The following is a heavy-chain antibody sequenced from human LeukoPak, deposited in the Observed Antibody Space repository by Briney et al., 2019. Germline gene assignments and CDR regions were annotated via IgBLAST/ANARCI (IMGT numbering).Heavy chain of an antibody. CDR1: GGSISSSSYY. Sequence: SETLSLTCTVSGGSISSSSYYWGWIRQPPGKGLEWIGSIYHSGSTYYNPSLKSRVTISVDTSKNQFSLKLSSVTAADTAVYYCARITMVRGVITPSYWCFDLWGRGTLVTVSS. J-gene: IGHJ2*01. CDR3: ARITMVRGVITPSYWCFDL. V-gene: IGHV4-39*07. CDR2: IYHSGST. D-gene: IGHD3-10*01.